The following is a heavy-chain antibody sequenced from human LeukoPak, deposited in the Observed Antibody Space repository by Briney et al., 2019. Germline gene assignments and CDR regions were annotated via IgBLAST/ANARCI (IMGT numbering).Heavy chain of an antibody. Sequence: TLSLTCTVSGHPISSGGNHWRWIPQHPGKGLEWIGYIYYSGSTYYHPSLKSRVIISEDPSNNQFSLQLSSVTAADTAVYYCARSVTKRITIFGVREDYIDYWGQGTLVTVSS. D-gene: IGHD3-3*01. V-gene: IGHV4-31*03. CDR2: IYYSGST. CDR3: ARSVTKRITIFGVREDYIDY. J-gene: IGHJ4*02. CDR1: GHPISSGGNH.